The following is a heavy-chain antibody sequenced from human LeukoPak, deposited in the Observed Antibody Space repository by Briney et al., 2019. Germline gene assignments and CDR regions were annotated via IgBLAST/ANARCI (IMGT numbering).Heavy chain of an antibody. V-gene: IGHV4-59*01. CDR3: ARSPPYCSSSGCYLDRFGP. CDR1: GGSISKYY. Sequence: PSETLSLTCTVSGGSISKYYWNWIRQPPGKGLEWIGYIYYSGSTNYSPSLKSRVTVSIDMSKNQFSLKVYSVTAADTAVYYCARSPPYCSSSGCYLDRFGPWGQGTLVTVSS. D-gene: IGHD2-2*01. J-gene: IGHJ5*02. CDR2: IYYSGST.